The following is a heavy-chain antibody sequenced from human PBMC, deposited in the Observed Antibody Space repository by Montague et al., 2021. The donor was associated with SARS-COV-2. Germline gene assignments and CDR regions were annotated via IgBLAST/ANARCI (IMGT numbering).Heavy chain of an antibody. Sequence: CAISGDSVSSNIAAWNWIRQSPSRGLEWLGRTYYRSKWYNDYAVSVRSRITISPDTSKNQFSLQLNSVTPEDTAVYYCIQERGPGRTTWHDFDYWGQGTLVTVSS. J-gene: IGHJ4*02. V-gene: IGHV6-1*01. CDR1: GDSVSSNIAA. D-gene: IGHD1-14*01. CDR2: TYYRSKWYN. CDR3: IQERGPGRTTWHDFDY.